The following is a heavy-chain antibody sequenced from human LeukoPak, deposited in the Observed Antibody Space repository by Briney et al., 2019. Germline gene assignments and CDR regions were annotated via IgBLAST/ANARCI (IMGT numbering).Heavy chain of an antibody. CDR3: ARDDATYYDILTGFDY. V-gene: IGHV4-61*01. D-gene: IGHD3-9*01. CDR2: IYYSGST. J-gene: IGHJ4*02. Sequence: PSETLSLTCTVSGGSVSSGSYYWSWIRQPPGKGLEWIGHIYYSGSTNYNPSLKIRVTISVDTSKNQFSLKLSSVTAADTAVYYCARDDATYYDILTGFDYWGQGTLVTVSS. CDR1: GGSVSSGSYY.